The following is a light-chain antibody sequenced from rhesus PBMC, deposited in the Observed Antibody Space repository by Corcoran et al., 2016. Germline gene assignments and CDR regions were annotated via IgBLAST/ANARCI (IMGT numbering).Light chain of an antibody. V-gene: IGLV2-13*02. Sequence: QAALTQSPSVSGSPGQSVTISCTGTSSDIGGYNRVSWYQQHPGKAPKLMIYEVSKRPSGVSDRFSGSKSCNTASRTISGLQAEDDADFYCSSYASSSAYSFGAGTRLTVL. CDR2: EVS. J-gene: IGLJ1*01. CDR3: SSYASSSAYS. CDR1: SSDIGGYNR.